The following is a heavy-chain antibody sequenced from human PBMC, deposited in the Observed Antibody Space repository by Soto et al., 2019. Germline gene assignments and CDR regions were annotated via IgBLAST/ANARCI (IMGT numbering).Heavy chain of an antibody. J-gene: IGHJ6*03. CDR2: FDPEDGER. D-gene: IGHD5-12*01. CDR1: GYTLTDLF. Sequence: AASVKVSCKVSGYTLTDLFMHWVRQAPGKGLEWMGGFDPEDGERIYAQKFQGRVTMTEDTSTDTAYMELSSLRSEDTAVYYCATNRLATSFFTPNYYYYYYMDVWGKGTTVTVSS. CDR3: ATNRLATSFFTPNYYYYYYMDV. V-gene: IGHV1-24*01.